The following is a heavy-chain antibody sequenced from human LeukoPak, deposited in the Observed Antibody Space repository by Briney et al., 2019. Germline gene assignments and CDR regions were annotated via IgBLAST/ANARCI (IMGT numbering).Heavy chain of an antibody. CDR3: ARDLDYYGSGNDY. V-gene: IGHV3-48*02. Sequence: PGRSLRLSCAASGFTFSRYSMNWVRHAPGKGLEWVSYISIRISTIYYADSVKGRFTISRDNAKNSLYLQMNSLRDEDTAVYYCARDLDYYGSGNDYWGQGTLVTVSS. CDR2: ISIRISTI. J-gene: IGHJ4*02. CDR1: GFTFSRYS. D-gene: IGHD3-10*01.